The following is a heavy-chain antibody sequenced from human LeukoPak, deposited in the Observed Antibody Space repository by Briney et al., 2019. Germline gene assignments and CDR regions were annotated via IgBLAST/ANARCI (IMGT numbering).Heavy chain of an antibody. CDR2: ISSSGSTI. J-gene: IGHJ4*02. Sequence: GGSLRLSCAASGFIFSSYEMNWVRQAPGKGLEWVSYISSSGSTIYYADSVKGRFTISRDDAKNSLYLQMNSLRAEDTAVYYCARDAHMAVAGFGTFDYWGQGTLVTVSS. D-gene: IGHD6-19*01. V-gene: IGHV3-48*03. CDR3: ARDAHMAVAGFGTFDY. CDR1: GFIFSSYE.